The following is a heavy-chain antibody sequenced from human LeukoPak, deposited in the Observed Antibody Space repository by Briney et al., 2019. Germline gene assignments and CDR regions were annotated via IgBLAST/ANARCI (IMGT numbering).Heavy chain of an antibody. CDR1: GYTFTGYY. V-gene: IGHV1-2*02. CDR2: INPNSGGT. Sequence: ASVKVSCTASGYTFTGYYMHWVRQAPGQGLEWMGWINPNSGGTNYAQKFQGRVTMTRDTSISTAYMELSRLRSDDTAVYYCARGPLGWGVTTAKLDYWGQGTLVTVSS. CDR3: ARGPLGWGVTTAKLDY. D-gene: IGHD4-17*01. J-gene: IGHJ4*02.